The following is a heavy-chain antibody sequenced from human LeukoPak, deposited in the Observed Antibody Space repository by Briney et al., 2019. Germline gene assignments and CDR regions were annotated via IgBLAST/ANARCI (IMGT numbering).Heavy chain of an antibody. D-gene: IGHD5-12*01. CDR1: GFTFSSYE. V-gene: IGHV3-48*03. CDR2: ISSSGSTI. J-gene: IGHJ6*02. CDR3: AREILSGYDYIHLFV. Sequence: GGSLRLSCAASGFTFSSYEVNWVCQAPGKGLERVSYISSSGSTIYFADSVKGSFTISRDNAKNSLYLQMNSLRAEDTAVYYCAREILSGYDYIHLFVWGQGTTVTVSS.